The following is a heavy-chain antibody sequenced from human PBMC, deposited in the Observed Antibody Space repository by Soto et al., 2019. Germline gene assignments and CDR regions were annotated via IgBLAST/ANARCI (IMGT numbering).Heavy chain of an antibody. CDR2: IYPGDSGT. J-gene: IGHJ6*02. Sequence: PGESLKISCEGSGYSFTTYWIAWVRQMPGKGLEWMGIIYPGDSGTRYSPSFQGQVTISADKSISTAYLQWSSLKASDSAMYYCARTRTSSHHYVMAVWGQGTTVTVAS. CDR1: GYSFTTYW. CDR3: ARTRTSSHHYVMAV. D-gene: IGHD6-13*01. V-gene: IGHV5-51*01.